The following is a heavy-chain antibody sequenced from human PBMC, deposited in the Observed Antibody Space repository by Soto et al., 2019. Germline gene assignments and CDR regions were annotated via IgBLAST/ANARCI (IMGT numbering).Heavy chain of an antibody. J-gene: IGHJ4*02. D-gene: IGHD3-10*01. CDR1: GFTFSSYA. V-gene: IGHV3-30-3*01. CDR3: ARDSPYGSGSYYAH. CDR2: ISYDGSNK. Sequence: QVQLVESGGGVVQPGRSLRLSCAASGFTFSSYAMHWVRQAPGKGLEWVAVISYDGSNKYYADSVKGRFTISRDNSKNTLYLQMNSLRAEDTAVYYCARDSPYGSGSYYAHWGQGTLVTVSS.